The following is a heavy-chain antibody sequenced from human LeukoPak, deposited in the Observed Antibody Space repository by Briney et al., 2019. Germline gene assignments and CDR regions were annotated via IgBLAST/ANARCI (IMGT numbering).Heavy chain of an antibody. CDR3: ARQSRISYNWFDP. Sequence: SETLSLTCTVSGGSISSSSYYWGWIRQPPGKGLEWIGSTYYSGSTYYNPSLKSRVTISVDTSKNQFSLKLSSVTAADTAVYYCARQSRISYNWFDPWGQGTLVTVSS. D-gene: IGHD2-2*01. CDR1: GGSISSSSYY. V-gene: IGHV4-39*01. CDR2: TYYSGST. J-gene: IGHJ5*02.